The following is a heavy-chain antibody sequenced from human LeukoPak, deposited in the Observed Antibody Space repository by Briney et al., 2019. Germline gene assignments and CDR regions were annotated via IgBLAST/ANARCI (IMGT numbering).Heavy chain of an antibody. CDR2: IYYSGST. J-gene: IGHJ3*02. Sequence: PETLSLTCTVSGGSISSSSYYWGWIRQPPGKWLEWIGSIYYSGSTYYNPSLKSRVTISVDTSKNQFSLKLSSVTAADTAVYYCARGKWELQKPFDIWGQGTMVTVSS. CDR1: GGSISSSSYY. D-gene: IGHD1-26*01. CDR3: ARGKWELQKPFDI. V-gene: IGHV4-39*07.